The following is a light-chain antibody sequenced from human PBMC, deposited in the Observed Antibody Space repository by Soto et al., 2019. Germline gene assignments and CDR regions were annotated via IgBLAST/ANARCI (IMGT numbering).Light chain of an antibody. CDR3: QQYDQWWT. Sequence: EIVMTQSPATLSVSPGERATFSCRASQSVNTNLAWYQLKPGQAPRLLVYGACIRATGIPARFSVSGSGTEYSLTISSLQSEDFGVYFCQQYDQWWTVGQGPKVDSK. J-gene: IGKJ1*01. CDR1: QSVNTN. CDR2: GAC. V-gene: IGKV3-15*01.